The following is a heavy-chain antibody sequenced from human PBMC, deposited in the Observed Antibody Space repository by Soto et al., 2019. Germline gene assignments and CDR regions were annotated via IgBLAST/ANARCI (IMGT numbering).Heavy chain of an antibody. CDR3: TRAVTTGVTPGY. CDR2: IRSKAYGGTT. Sequence: EVQLVESGGGLVQPGRSLRLSCIASGFTFGDYAMSWVRQAPGKGLEWVSFIRSKAYGGTTEYAASVAGRFTISRDDSKSIAYLQMNSLKTEDTAMYYCTRAVTTGVTPGYWGQGALVTVSS. J-gene: IGHJ4*02. V-gene: IGHV3-49*04. CDR1: GFTFGDYA. D-gene: IGHD4-17*01.